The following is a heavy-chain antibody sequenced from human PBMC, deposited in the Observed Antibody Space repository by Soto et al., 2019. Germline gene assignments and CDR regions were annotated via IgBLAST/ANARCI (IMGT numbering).Heavy chain of an antibody. CDR2: IFYSGST. J-gene: IGHJ5*01. V-gene: IGHV4-59*01. CDR3: ASMIGDPVLSFDS. Sequence: QVQLQESGPGLVKPSETLSLTCTVSGGSISSYHWSWIRQPPGKGLEWIGFIFYSGSTSYNPSIKSRVTIAIDTSEYQFSLKLNSVTAADTAVYYCASMIGDPVLSFDSWGQGTLVAVSS. CDR1: GGSISSYH. D-gene: IGHD3-10*02.